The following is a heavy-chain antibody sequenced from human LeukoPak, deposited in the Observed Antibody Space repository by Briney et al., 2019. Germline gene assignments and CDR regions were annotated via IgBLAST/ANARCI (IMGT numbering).Heavy chain of an antibody. V-gene: IGHV4-38-2*02. CDR3: ARDTGGFDI. D-gene: IGHD2-15*01. Sequence: PSETLSLTCTVSGGSISSGYYWGWIRQPPGKGLEWIGSIHHTGYTFYNPSVKSRITISVETSKNQFSLKLSSVTAADTAMYYCARDTGGFDIWGQGAMVTVSS. CDR2: IHHTGYT. CDR1: GGSISSGYY. J-gene: IGHJ3*02.